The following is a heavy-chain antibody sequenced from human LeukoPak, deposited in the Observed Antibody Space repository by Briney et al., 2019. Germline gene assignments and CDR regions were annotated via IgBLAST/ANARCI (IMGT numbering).Heavy chain of an antibody. CDR2: INWDGTKV. Sequence: GGSLRLSCVASGFIFSDYSMHWVRQAPGKGLEWVSLINWDGTKVHYADSVRGRFTISRDNNKNSLYLQMHGLGPEDAAFYYCAKGSAPVPLLNYFDSWGLGTLVTVSS. CDR1: GFIFSDYS. CDR3: AKGSAPVPLLNYFDS. V-gene: IGHV3-43*01. J-gene: IGHJ4*02. D-gene: IGHD4-17*01.